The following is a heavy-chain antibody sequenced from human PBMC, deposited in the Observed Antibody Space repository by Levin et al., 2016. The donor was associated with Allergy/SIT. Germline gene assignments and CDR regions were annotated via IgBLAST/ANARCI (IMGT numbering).Heavy chain of an antibody. CDR1: GFTFSSYC. CDR2: IRQDGSEK. CDR3: ARLSYDFFSGYRLFDY. Sequence: GSLRLSCAASGFTFSSYCMSWVRQAPGKGLEWVANIRQDGSEKSYVDSVKGRFAISRDNAKNSLNLQMDSLRDEDTAVYYCARLSYDFFSGYRLFDYWGQGILVTVSS. V-gene: IGHV3-7*01. D-gene: IGHD3-3*01. J-gene: IGHJ4*02.